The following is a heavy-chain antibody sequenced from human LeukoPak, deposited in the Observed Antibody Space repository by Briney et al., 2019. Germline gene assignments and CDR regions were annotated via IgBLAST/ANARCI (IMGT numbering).Heavy chain of an antibody. CDR2: ISGSGGST. J-gene: IGHJ6*04. CDR3: AKDYCSSTSCPSDV. CDR1: GFTFSSYA. V-gene: IGHV3-23*01. Sequence: GGSLRLSCAASGFTFSSYAMSWVRQAPGKGLEWVSAISGSGGSTYYADSVKGRFTISRDNSKNTLYLQMNSLRAEDTAVYYCAKDYCSSTSCPSDVWGKGTTVTVSS. D-gene: IGHD2-2*01.